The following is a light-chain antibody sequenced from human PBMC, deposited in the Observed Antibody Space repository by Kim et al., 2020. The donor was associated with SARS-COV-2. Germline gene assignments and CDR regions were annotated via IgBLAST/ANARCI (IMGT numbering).Light chain of an antibody. V-gene: IGLV3-1*01. CDR1: KLGDKY. Sequence: VSVSPGQTASITCYGDKLGDKYACWYQQKPGQSPVLVIYQDSKRPSGIPERFSGSNSGNTATLTISGTQAMDEADYYCQAWDSGYVFGTGTKVTVL. CDR2: QDS. J-gene: IGLJ1*01. CDR3: QAWDSGYV.